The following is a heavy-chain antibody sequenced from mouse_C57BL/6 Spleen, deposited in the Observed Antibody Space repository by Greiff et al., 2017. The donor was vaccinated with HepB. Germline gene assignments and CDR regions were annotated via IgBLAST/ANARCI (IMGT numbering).Heavy chain of an antibody. CDR3: ARSLYYGSSYFDH. V-gene: IGHV1-82*01. J-gene: IGHJ2*01. D-gene: IGHD1-1*01. CDR2: IYPGDGDT. CDR1: GYAFSSSW. Sequence: VQLQQSGPELVKPGASVKISCKASGYAFSSSWMNWVKQRPGKGLEWIGRIYPGDGDTNYNGKFKGKATLTADKSSSTAYMQLSSLTSEDSAVYFCARSLYYGSSYFDHWGQGTTLTVSS.